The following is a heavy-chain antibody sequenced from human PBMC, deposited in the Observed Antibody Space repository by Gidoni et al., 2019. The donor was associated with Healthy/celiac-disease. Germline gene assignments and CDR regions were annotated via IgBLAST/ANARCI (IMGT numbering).Heavy chain of an antibody. Sequence: GAEVKKPGESLKISCKGSGYSFTSYWIGWVRQMPGKGLEWMGIIYPGDSDTRYSPSFQGQVTISADKSISTAYLQWSSLKASDTAMYYCARIYCSSTSCSYNWFDPWGQGTLVTVSS. D-gene: IGHD2-2*01. V-gene: IGHV5-51*01. CDR2: IYPGDSDT. J-gene: IGHJ5*02. CDR1: GYSFTSYW. CDR3: ARIYCSSTSCSYNWFDP.